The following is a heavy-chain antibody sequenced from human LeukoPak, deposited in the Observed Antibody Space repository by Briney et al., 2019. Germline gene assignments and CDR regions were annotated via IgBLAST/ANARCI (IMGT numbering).Heavy chain of an antibody. D-gene: IGHD3-3*01. Sequence: PSETLSLNCTVSGGSISSGSYYWSWIRQPPGKGLEWIGRIYTSGSTNYNPSLKSQVTISVDTSKNQFSLKLSSVTAEDTAVYYCARGLGDFWSGFLQNWFDPWGQGTLVTVSS. CDR3: ARGLGDFWSGFLQNWFDP. CDR2: IYTSGST. CDR1: GGSISSGSYY. V-gene: IGHV4-61*02. J-gene: IGHJ5*02.